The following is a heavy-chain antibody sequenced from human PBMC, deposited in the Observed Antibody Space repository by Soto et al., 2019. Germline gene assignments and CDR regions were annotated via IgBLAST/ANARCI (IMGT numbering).Heavy chain of an antibody. D-gene: IGHD6-19*01. J-gene: IGHJ4*02. CDR2: IYYSGST. V-gene: IGHV4-31*03. CDR3: ATGPNSSGWKYYFDY. Sequence: SETLSLTCTVSGGSISSGGYYWSWIRQHPGKGLEWIGYIYYSGSTYYNPSLKSRVTISVDTSKNQFSLKLSSVTAADTAVYYCATGPNSSGWKYYFDYWGQGTLVTVSS. CDR1: GGSISSGGYY.